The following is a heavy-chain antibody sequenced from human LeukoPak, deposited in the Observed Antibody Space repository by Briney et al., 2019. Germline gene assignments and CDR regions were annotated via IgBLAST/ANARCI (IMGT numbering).Heavy chain of an antibody. CDR3: AHLTTSAFYYAF. J-gene: IGHJ4*02. D-gene: IGHD1-1*01. CDR1: GFSVSSSGLA. V-gene: IGHV2-5*01. CDR2: IYWNDDD. Sequence: ESGPTLVNPTETLTLTCTCSGFSVSSSGLAVGWIRQPPGKALEWLGHIYWNDDDRYSTSLKSRLTITRDTSENQVVLTMTNMDPLDTATYYCAHLTTSAFYYAFWGQGALVTVSS.